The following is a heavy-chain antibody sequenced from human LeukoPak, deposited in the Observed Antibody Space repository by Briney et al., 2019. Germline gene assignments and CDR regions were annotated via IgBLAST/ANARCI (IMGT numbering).Heavy chain of an antibody. D-gene: IGHD4-23*01. J-gene: IGHJ3*02. CDR2: IYYSGST. Sequence: SETLSLIRTVSGRPISRHYWRWIRQPPGKGLEWIGDIYYSGSTNYNPSLMSRVTISVDTSKIRFSLKLSSVPAAATAVYYCSRGAGTVVTRWSYAFDIWGQGTMVTVSS. CDR3: SRGAGTVVTRWSYAFDI. CDR1: GRPISRHY. V-gene: IGHV4-59*11.